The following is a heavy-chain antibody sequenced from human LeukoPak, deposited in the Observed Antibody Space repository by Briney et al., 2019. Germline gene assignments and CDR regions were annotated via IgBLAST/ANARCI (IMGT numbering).Heavy chain of an antibody. CDR1: GFTFSRYS. D-gene: IGHD2-2*02. J-gene: IGHJ6*03. V-gene: IGHV3-21*01. CDR2: ISSSSSYI. CDR3: ARGGSIVVVPAAIHYYYMDV. Sequence: GGSLRLSCAASGFTFSRYSMTWVRQAPGKGLEWVSSISSSSSYIYYADSVKGRFTISRDNAKNTLYLQMNSLRAEDTAVYYCARGGSIVVVPAAIHYYYMDVWGKGTTVTVS.